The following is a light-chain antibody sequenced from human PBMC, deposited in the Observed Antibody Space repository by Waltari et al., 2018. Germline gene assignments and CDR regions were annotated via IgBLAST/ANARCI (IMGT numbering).Light chain of an antibody. CDR2: DAS. Sequence: EIVLTQSPGPLSLSPGERATLSCRASQSVSSNYLAWYQQKPGQAPRLLIYDASNRATGIPERFSGSVSGTDFTLTISRLEPEDFAVYYCHQYGSSPLTFGGGTKVEIK. CDR1: QSVSSNY. V-gene: IGKV3-20*01. J-gene: IGKJ4*01. CDR3: HQYGSSPLT.